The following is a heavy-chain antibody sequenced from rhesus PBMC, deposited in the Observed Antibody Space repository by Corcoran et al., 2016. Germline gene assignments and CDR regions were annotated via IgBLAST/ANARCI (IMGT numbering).Heavy chain of an antibody. J-gene: IGHJ4*01. CDR2: IYGRRTTT. V-gene: IGHV4S10*01. CDR3: ARERLDWGGFDY. CDR1: GGSISDSYR. Sequence: QVQLQESGPGVVKPSETLSLTCAVSGGSISDSYRWSWNRQPPGKGLEGLGYIYGRRTTTNNTPSLKIRVTISKDTSKNQFSLKLSSVTAADTAVYYCARERLDWGGFDYWGQGVLVTVSS. D-gene: IGHD3-3*01.